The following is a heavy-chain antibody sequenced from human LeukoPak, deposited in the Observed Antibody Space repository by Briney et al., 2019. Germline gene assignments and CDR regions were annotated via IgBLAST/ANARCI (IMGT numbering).Heavy chain of an antibody. D-gene: IGHD3-22*01. CDR3: ARVEFYYYDSSGYYYEGNNDY. V-gene: IGHV1-18*01. J-gene: IGHJ4*02. Sequence: GASVKVSCKASGYTFTSYGISWVRQAPGQGLEWMGWISAYNGNTNYAQKLQGRVTMTTDTSTSTAYMELRSLRSDDTAVYYCARVEFYYYDSSGYYYEGNNDYWGQGTLVTVSS. CDR2: ISAYNGNT. CDR1: GYTFTSYG.